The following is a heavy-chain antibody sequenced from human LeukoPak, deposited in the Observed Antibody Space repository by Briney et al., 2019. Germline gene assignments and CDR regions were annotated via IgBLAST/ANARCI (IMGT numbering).Heavy chain of an antibody. CDR2: LNQDGSEI. CDR3: AVGWGGS. CDR1: GFTFSDSW. J-gene: IGHJ5*02. V-gene: IGHV3-7*01. Sequence: GGALRLSCAASGFTFSDSWMSWIRQTPGKGLEWVAHLNQDGSEIYYVDSVKGRFTVSRDDAEKSLYLQMNGLRAEDTAVYYCAVGWGGSWGQGTLVTVSS. D-gene: IGHD3-10*01.